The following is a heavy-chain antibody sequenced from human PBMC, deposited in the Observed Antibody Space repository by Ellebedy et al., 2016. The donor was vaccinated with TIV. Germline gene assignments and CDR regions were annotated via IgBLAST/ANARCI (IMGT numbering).Heavy chain of an antibody. Sequence: MPSETLSLTCAGYGGPFSGYYWSWIRQPPGKGLEWIAEITHPGSTNYNPSLKSRVTVSVDTSKNQFSLKLTSVTAADTAVYYCARGGVSIPGRRNWFDPWGQGTLVTVSS. V-gene: IGHV4-34*01. J-gene: IGHJ5*01. CDR1: GGPFSGYY. CDR2: ITHPGST. CDR3: ARGGVSIPGRRNWFDP. D-gene: IGHD2-15*01.